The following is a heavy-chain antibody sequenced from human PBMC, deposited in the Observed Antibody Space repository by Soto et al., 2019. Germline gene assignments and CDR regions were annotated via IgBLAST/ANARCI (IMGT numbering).Heavy chain of an antibody. CDR1: GGSISSGDYY. D-gene: IGHD3-3*01. V-gene: IGHV4-30-4*01. J-gene: IGHJ4*02. CDR3: ASLPHDFWCGRTYYFDY. CDR2: IYYSGST. Sequence: QVQLQESGPGLVKPSQTLSLTCTVSGGSISSGDYYWSWIRQPPGKGLEWIGYIYYSGSTYYNPSLKSRVTISGDTSKNPFSLKLSSVTAADTAVYYCASLPHDFWCGRTYYFDYWGQGTLVTVSS.